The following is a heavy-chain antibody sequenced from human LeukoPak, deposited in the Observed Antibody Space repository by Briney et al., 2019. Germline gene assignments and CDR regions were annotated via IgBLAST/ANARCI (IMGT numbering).Heavy chain of an antibody. J-gene: IGHJ6*01. CDR2: ISYDGSNK. V-gene: IGHV3-30*04. CDR1: GFTFSSYA. D-gene: IGHD6-19*01. Sequence: GGSLRLSCAASGFTFSSYAMHWVRQAPGKGLEWVAVISYDGSNKYYADPVKGRFTISRDNSKNTLYLQMNSLRAEDTAVYYCARDNDSSGWYRYYYYGMDVWGQGTTVTVYS. CDR3: ARDNDSSGWYRYYYYGMDV.